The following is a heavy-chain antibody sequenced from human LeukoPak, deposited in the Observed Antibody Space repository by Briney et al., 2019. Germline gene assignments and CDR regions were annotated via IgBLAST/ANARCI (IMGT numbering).Heavy chain of an antibody. J-gene: IGHJ5*02. CDR2: IYFSGST. CDR3: ARHLGFCSSTSCYTWFGP. CDR1: GGSISSYY. V-gene: IGHV4-59*08. D-gene: IGHD2-2*02. Sequence: SETLSLTCTVSGGSISSYYWSCIRQPPGNGLEWIGYIYFSGSTKYNPSLKSRVTLSVDTPKNQFSLKLSSVTAADTAVYYCARHLGFCSSTSCYTWFGPWGQGTLVTVSS.